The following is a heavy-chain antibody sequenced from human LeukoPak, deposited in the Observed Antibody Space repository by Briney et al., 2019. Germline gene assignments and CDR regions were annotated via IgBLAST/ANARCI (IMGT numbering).Heavy chain of an antibody. Sequence: GASVKVSCETSGYTFTNHYLHWVRQAPGQGLEWVGIINPGDGSTNYAQMFRGRATMTRDKSTSTVYMELSSLRSDDTAVYYCTRVGQLVFNYWGQGTLVTVSS. CDR3: TRVGQLVFNY. CDR2: INPGDGST. J-gene: IGHJ4*02. V-gene: IGHV1-46*03. CDR1: GYTFTNHY. D-gene: IGHD6-6*01.